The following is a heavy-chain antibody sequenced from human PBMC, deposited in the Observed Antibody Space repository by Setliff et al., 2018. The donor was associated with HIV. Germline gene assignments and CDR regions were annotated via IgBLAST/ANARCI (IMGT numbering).Heavy chain of an antibody. CDR1: GGTSSTHA. CDR2: IISILDIT. J-gene: IGHJ3*02. D-gene: IGHD3-10*01. CDR3: AGPRGDEAFDI. V-gene: IGHV1-69*10. Sequence: SVKVSCKASGGTSSTHAINWVRQAPGQGLEWMGQIISILDITTYAQSLQGRVTITADESTSTFYMELSSLRSADAAVYYCAGPRGDEAFDIWGQGTKVTVSS.